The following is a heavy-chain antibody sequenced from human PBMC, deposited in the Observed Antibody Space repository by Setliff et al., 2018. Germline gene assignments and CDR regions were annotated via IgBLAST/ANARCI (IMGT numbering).Heavy chain of an antibody. Sequence: GASVKVSCKASGYTFTGYYMHWVRQAPGQGLEWMGWINPNSGGTNYAQKFQGWVTMTRDTSISTAYMELSRLRSDDTAVYYCARGMWGYSSWSGYPLGAFDIWGRGTMVTVSS. CDR3: ARGMWGYSSWSGYPLGAFDI. CDR2: INPNSGGT. D-gene: IGHD3-3*01. J-gene: IGHJ3*02. CDR1: GYTFTGYY. V-gene: IGHV1-2*04.